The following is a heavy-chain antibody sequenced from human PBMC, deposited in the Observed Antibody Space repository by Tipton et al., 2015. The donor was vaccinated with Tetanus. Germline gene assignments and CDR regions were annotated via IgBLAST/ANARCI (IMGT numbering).Heavy chain of an antibody. CDR3: ARVRERAFDI. CDR1: GYTFTGYY. V-gene: IGHV1-2*02. Sequence: QVQLVQSGAEVKKPGASVKVSCKASGYTFTGYYMYWVRQAPGQGLEWMGWIDPNSGGTVYAQKFQGRVTMTRDTSISTAYMELRSLRSDDTAVYYCARVRERAFDIWGQGTMVTVSS. D-gene: IGHD1-1*01. J-gene: IGHJ3*02. CDR2: IDPNSGGT.